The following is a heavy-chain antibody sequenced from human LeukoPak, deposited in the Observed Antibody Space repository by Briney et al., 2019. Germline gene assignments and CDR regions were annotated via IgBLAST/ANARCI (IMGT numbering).Heavy chain of an antibody. CDR1: GYTFTGYY. D-gene: IGHD1-1*01. V-gene: IGHV1-2*02. CDR3: ARLPRPGTTYYFDY. J-gene: IGHJ4*02. CDR2: INPNSGGT. Sequence: ASVKVSCKASGYTFTGYYMHWVRQAPGQGLEWMGWINPNSGGTNYAQKFQGRVTMTRDTSISTAYMELSRLRSDDTAVYYCARLPRPGTTYYFDYWGQGTLLTVSS.